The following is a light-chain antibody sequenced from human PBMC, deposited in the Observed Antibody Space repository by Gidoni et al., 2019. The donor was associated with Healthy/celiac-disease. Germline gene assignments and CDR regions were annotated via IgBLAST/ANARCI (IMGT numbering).Light chain of an antibody. CDR1: SSDVGSYHL. V-gene: IGLV2-23*01. CDR3: CSYAGSWV. CDR2: EGS. Sequence: QSALTQPASVSGSPGQSITISCTGTSSDVGSYHLVSCYQQHPGKAPKLMIYEGSKRPSGVSNRFSGPKSGNTASLTISGLQAEDEADYYCCSYAGSWVFGGGTKLTVL. J-gene: IGLJ3*02.